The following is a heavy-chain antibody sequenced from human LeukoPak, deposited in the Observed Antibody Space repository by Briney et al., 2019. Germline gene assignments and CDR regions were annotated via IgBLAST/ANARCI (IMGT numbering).Heavy chain of an antibody. Sequence: GGSLRLSCAASGFTFSSYAMHWVRQAPGKGLEWVAVISYDGSNKYYADSVKGRFTISRDNSKNTLYLQMNSLRAEDTAVYYCARLGYCSSTSCSAYYGMDVWGQGTTVTVSS. D-gene: IGHD2-2*01. V-gene: IGHV3-30-3*01. CDR2: ISYDGSNK. CDR1: GFTFSSYA. J-gene: IGHJ6*02. CDR3: ARLGYCSSTSCSAYYGMDV.